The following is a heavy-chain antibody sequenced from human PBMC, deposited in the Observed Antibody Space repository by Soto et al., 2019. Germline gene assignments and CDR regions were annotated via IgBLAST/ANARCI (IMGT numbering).Heavy chain of an antibody. D-gene: IGHD1-7*01. CDR3: ATEYNWNSIYYGMDV. CDR1: GGTFSIYA. CDR2: ITPIFGTA. J-gene: IGHJ6*02. V-gene: IGHV1-69*01. Sequence: QVQLVQSGAEVKKPGSSVKVSCKASGGTFSIYAISWGRQAPGQGPEWMGGITPIFGTANYAQKFQGRVTITADESTNTAYMELSSLRSEDTAVYYCATEYNWNSIYYGMDVWGQGTTVTVSS.